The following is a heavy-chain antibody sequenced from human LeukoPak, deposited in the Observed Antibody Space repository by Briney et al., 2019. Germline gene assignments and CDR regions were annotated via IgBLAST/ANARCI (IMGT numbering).Heavy chain of an antibody. Sequence: KASETLSLTCTVSGGSISSGGYYWSWIRQHPGKGLEWIGYIYYSGSTYYNPSLKSRVTISVDTSKNQFSLKLSSVTAADTAVYYCAREVLDILTGYYAFDYWGQGTLVTVSS. D-gene: IGHD3-9*01. CDR2: IYYSGST. CDR3: AREVLDILTGYYAFDY. J-gene: IGHJ4*02. V-gene: IGHV4-31*03. CDR1: GGSISSGGYY.